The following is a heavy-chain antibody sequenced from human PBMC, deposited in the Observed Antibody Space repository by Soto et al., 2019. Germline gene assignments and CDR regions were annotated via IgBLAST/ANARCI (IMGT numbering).Heavy chain of an antibody. CDR3: AKDPTGIMYDILTGDGDDAFDI. CDR2: ISGSGGST. Sequence: PGGSLRLSCAASGFTFSSYAMSWVRQAPGKGLEWVSAISGSGGSTYYADSVKGRFTISRDNSKNTLYLQMNSLRAEDTAVYYCAKDPTGIMYDILTGDGDDAFDIWGQGTMVTVSS. D-gene: IGHD3-9*01. CDR1: GFTFSSYA. V-gene: IGHV3-23*01. J-gene: IGHJ3*02.